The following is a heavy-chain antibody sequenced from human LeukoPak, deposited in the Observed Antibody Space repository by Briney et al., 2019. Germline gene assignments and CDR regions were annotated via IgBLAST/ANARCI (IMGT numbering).Heavy chain of an antibody. CDR2: IYTSGST. CDR3: ARDLEYSSSSPFDY. CDR1: GGSISSYY. D-gene: IGHD6-6*01. V-gene: IGHV4-4*07. J-gene: IGHJ4*02. Sequence: SETLSLTCTVSGGSISSYYWSWIRQPAGKGLEWIGRIYTSGSTNYNPSLKSRVTISVDKSKNQFSLKLSSVTAADTAVYHCARDLEYSSSSPFDYWGQGTLVTVSS.